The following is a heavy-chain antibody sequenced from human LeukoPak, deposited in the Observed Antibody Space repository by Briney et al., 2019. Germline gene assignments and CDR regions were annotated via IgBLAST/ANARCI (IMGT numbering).Heavy chain of an antibody. D-gene: IGHD2-15*01. CDR3: ARSEIATCRGENWFVR. J-gene: IGHJ5*02. Sequence: ASVKVSCKASGYTLTDYDMHWVRQAPGQGLEWMGWISPNSGGTNYAQNFQGRVTMTRDTSVSTAYMELSSLRSDDTAVYYCARSEIATCRGENWFVRWVQGTLVTVSS. CDR2: ISPNSGGT. V-gene: IGHV1-2*02. CDR1: GYTLTDYD.